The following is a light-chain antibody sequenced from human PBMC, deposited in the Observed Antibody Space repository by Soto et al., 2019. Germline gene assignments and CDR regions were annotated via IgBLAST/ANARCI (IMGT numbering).Light chain of an antibody. J-gene: IGKJ2*01. Sequence: EIVLTQPPATQSLSPGERATLSCRASQSVSSYLAWYQQKPGQAPRLLIYDASNRATGIPARFSGSGSGTDFTLTISSLEPEDFAVYYCQQRSNWPPMYTFGQGTKLEIK. CDR3: QQRSNWPPMYT. CDR2: DAS. CDR1: QSVSSY. V-gene: IGKV3-11*01.